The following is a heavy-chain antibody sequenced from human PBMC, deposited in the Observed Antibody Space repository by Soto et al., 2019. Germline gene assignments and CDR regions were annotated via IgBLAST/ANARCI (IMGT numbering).Heavy chain of an antibody. Sequence: GGSLRLSCAASGFTFSSYAMSWVRQAPGKGLEWVSAISGSGGSTYYADSVKGQFTISRDNSKNTLYLQMNSLRAEDTAVYYCAKGIWQQLANNWFDPWGQGTLVTVSS. J-gene: IGHJ5*02. D-gene: IGHD6-13*01. CDR2: ISGSGGST. CDR1: GFTFSSYA. V-gene: IGHV3-23*01. CDR3: AKGIWQQLANNWFDP.